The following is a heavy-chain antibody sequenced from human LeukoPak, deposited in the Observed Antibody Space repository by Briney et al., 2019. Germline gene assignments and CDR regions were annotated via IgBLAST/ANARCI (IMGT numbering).Heavy chain of an antibody. D-gene: IGHD1-14*01. Sequence: PSETLSLTCAVSGASIASHSWWSWVRQPPGKGMEWIGEVYHSGGANYKPSLKSRVTISVDTSRNHFSLKLTSVTAADTAVYFCAYNRNFALDNWGQGTLVTVSS. V-gene: IGHV4/OR15-8*01. CDR2: VYHSGGA. J-gene: IGHJ4*01. CDR3: AYNRNFALDN. CDR1: GASIASHSW.